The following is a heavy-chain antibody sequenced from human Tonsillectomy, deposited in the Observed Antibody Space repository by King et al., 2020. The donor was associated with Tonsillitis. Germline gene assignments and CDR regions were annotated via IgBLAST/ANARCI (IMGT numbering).Heavy chain of an antibody. CDR1: GGSFSGYY. J-gene: IGHJ4*02. CDR2: INHSGST. Sequence: VQLPQWGAGLLKPSETLSLTCAVSGGSFSGYYWTWIRQPPGKGLEWIGEINHSGSTNYNPSLKSRVTISADTSKNQFSLRLNSVTAADTAVYYCAAVTTGGVYWGQGTLVTVSS. D-gene: IGHD4-17*01. V-gene: IGHV4-34*01. CDR3: AAVTTGGVY.